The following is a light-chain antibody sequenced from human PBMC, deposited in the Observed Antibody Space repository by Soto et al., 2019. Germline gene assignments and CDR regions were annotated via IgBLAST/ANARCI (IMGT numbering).Light chain of an antibody. CDR1: QGISTL. J-gene: IGKJ4*01. CDR3: HQVFDSPLT. CDR2: DAS. Sequence: AIQLTQSPSSLSASVGDRVTITCRAGQGISTLFAWYKQKPGKAPKLLVYDASTLESGLPSRFSGSGSGTDFALTISSLQPEDFATYYGHQVFDSPLTFGGGTKVEIK. V-gene: IGKV1D-13*01.